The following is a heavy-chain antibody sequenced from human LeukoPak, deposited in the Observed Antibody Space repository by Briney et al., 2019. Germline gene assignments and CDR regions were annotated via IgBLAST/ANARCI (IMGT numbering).Heavy chain of an antibody. J-gene: IGHJ4*02. Sequence: GGSLRLSCAASGFTFSSYGMHWVRQAPGKGLEWVAFIRYDGGNKYYADSVKGRFTISRDNSKNTLYLQMNSLRAEDTAVYYCAKDRTGYCSSTSCYTFDYWGQGTLVTVSS. CDR1: GFTFSSYG. D-gene: IGHD2-2*02. CDR2: IRYDGGNK. CDR3: AKDRTGYCSSTSCYTFDY. V-gene: IGHV3-30*02.